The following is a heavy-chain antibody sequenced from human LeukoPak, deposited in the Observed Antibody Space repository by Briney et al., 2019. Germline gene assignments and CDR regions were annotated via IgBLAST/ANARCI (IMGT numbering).Heavy chain of an antibody. V-gene: IGHV3-23*01. CDR1: GFTFSSYA. D-gene: IGHD3-22*01. CDR2: ISCSGGSK. J-gene: IGHJ4*02. Sequence: PGGSLRLSCAASGFTFSSYAMSWVRQAPGKGLELVSVISCSGGSKYYADSVKGRFTMSRDNSKNTLYLQMNSLRDEDTAVYYCAKGAKYYYDSSGYYGYWGQGTLVTVSS. CDR3: AKGAKYYYDSSGYYGY.